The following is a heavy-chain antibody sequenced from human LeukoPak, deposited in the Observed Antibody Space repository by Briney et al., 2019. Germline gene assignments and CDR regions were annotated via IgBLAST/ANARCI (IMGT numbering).Heavy chain of an antibody. CDR2: IYYSGST. J-gene: IGHJ4*02. D-gene: IGHD3-3*01. CDR3: AGIPLPYDFWSGYYLAYFDY. Sequence: SETLSLTCTVSGGSISSSSYYWGRIRQPPGKGLEWIGSIYYSGSTYYNPSLKSRVTISVDTSKNQFSLKLSSVTAADTAVYYCAGIPLPYDFWSGYYLAYFDYWGQGTLVTVSS. CDR1: GGSISSSSYY. V-gene: IGHV4-39*01.